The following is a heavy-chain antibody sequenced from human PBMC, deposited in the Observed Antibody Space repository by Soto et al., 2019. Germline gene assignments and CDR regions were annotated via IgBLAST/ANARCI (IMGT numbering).Heavy chain of an antibody. CDR2: IIPIFGTA. V-gene: IGHV1-69*13. Sequence: ASVKVSCKASGGTFSSYAISWVRQAPGQGLEWMGGIIPIFGTANYAQKFQGRVTITADESTSTAYMELSSLRSEDTAVYYCARSPGWMRGGAFDIWGQGTMVTVSS. CDR3: ARSPGWMRGGAFDI. CDR1: GGTFSSYA. J-gene: IGHJ3*02. D-gene: IGHD3-10*01.